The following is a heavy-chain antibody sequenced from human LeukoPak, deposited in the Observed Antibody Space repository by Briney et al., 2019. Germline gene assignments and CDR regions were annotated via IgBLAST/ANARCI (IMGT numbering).Heavy chain of an antibody. CDR3: SRDRSRGYSFT. V-gene: IGHV3-53*01. CDR2: IYADGGGGGT. D-gene: IGHD5-12*01. Sequence: GGSLRLSCAVSGVTVSTNYMGWVRQAPGKGLEWVSVIYADGGGGGTYYAASVKGRFTISRDNSRNTLYLQMSNLRADDSAMYYCSRDRSRGYSFTWGQGTLVTVS. J-gene: IGHJ5*02. CDR1: GVTVSTNY.